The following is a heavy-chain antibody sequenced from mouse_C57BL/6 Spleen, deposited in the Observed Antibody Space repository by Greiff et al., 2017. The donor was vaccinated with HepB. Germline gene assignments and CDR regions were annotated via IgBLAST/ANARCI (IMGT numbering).Heavy chain of an antibody. CDR2: ISSGGDYI. V-gene: IGHV5-9-1*02. D-gene: IGHD1-1*01. CDR3: TRGITTVPFAY. CDR1: GFTFSSYA. Sequence: EVQGVESGEGLVKPGGSLKLSCAASGFTFSSYAMSWVRQTPEKRLEWVAYISSGGDYIYYADTVKGRFTISRDNARNTLYLQMSSLKSEDTAMYYCTRGITTVPFAYWGQGTLVTVSA. J-gene: IGHJ3*01.